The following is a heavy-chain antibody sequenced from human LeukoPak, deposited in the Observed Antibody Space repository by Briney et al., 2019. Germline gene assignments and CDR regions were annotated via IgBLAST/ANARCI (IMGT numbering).Heavy chain of an antibody. V-gene: IGHV1-2*02. D-gene: IGHD5-12*01. CDR2: ISTNSGGT. CDR1: GYTFTGYY. Sequence: ASGKVSCKASGYTFTGYYLHWVRQAPGQGLEWMGWISTNSGGTNYAQKFQGRVTMTRDTSISTAYMELSRLTSDDTAMYYCVRDTRYSGYDWDDYWGQGTLVTVSS. J-gene: IGHJ4*02. CDR3: VRDTRYSGYDWDDY.